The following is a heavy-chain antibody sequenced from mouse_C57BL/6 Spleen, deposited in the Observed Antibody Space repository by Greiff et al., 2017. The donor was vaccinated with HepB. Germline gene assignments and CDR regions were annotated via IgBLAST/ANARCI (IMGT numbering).Heavy chain of an antibody. D-gene: IGHD1-1*01. CDR2: IYPSDSET. Sequence: QVQLQQPGAELVRPGSSVKLSCKASGYTFTSYWMDWVKQRPGQGLEWIGNIYPSDSETHYNQKFKDKATLTVDKSSSPAYMQLSSLTSEDSAVYYCARAGSSSAWFAYWGQGTLVTVSA. CDR1: GYTFTSYW. V-gene: IGHV1-61*01. J-gene: IGHJ3*01. CDR3: ARAGSSSAWFAY.